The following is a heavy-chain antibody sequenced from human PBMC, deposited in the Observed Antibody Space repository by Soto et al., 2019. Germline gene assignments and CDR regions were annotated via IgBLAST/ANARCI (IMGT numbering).Heavy chain of an antibody. V-gene: IGHV1-24*01. CDR2: FDPEDGET. J-gene: IGHJ6*02. D-gene: IGHD3-22*01. CDR3: ATADSSGRPFYYYYGMDV. Sequence: SVKVSCKVSGYTLTELSMHWVRQAPGKGLEWMGGFDPEDGETIYAQKFQGRVTMTEDTSTDTAYMELSSLRSEDTAVYYCATADSSGRPFYYYYGMDVWGQGTTVTVSS. CDR1: GYTLTELS.